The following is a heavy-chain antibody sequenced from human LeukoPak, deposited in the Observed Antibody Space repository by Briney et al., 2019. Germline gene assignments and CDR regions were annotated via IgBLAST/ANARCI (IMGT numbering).Heavy chain of an antibody. J-gene: IGHJ6*04. CDR3: ARGINYGSGRTRAGMDV. CDR1: GGSISSYY. Sequence: SETLSLTCTVSGGSISSYYWSWIRQPPGKGLEWIGYIYYSGSTNYNPSLKSRVTISVDTSKNQFSLKLSSVTAADTAVYYCARGINYGSGRTRAGMDVWGKGTTVTVSS. V-gene: IGHV4-59*01. D-gene: IGHD3-10*01. CDR2: IYYSGST.